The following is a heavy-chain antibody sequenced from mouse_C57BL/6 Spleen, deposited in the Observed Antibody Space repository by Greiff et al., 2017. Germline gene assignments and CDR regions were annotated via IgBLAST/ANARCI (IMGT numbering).Heavy chain of an antibody. CDR3: ARNYGSSYWYFDV. J-gene: IGHJ1*03. D-gene: IGHD1-1*01. Sequence: QVQLKQPGAELVRPGTSVKLSCKASGYTFTSYWMHWVKQRPGQGLEWIGVIDPSDSYTNYNQKFKGKATLTVDTSSSTAYMQRSSLTSEDSAVYDCARNYGSSYWYFDVWGTGTTVTVSS. V-gene: IGHV1-59*01. CDR2: IDPSDSYT. CDR1: GYTFTSYW.